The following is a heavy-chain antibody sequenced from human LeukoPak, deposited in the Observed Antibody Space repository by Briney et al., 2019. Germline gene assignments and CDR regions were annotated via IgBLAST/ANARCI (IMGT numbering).Heavy chain of an antibody. V-gene: IGHV3-23*01. CDR3: AKRYDSSVRDAFDI. CDR1: GITFSSYA. J-gene: IGHJ3*02. Sequence: PGGSLRLSCAASGITFSSYAMSWVRQAPGKGLEWVSAISGTGGSTYYADSVKGRFTISRDNSKNTLYLQMNSLGAEDTAVYYCAKRYDSSVRDAFDIWGQGTMVTVSS. CDR2: ISGTGGST. D-gene: IGHD3-22*01.